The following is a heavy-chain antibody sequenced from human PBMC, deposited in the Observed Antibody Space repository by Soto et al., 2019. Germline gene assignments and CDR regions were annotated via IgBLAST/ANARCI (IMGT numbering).Heavy chain of an antibody. CDR3: AREGAGRAPLDI. CDR2: IYYRGNT. D-gene: IGHD6-13*01. Sequence: SETLSLNCTVSGGSVNGYYWSWIRQPPGKGLERNGYIYYRGNTNYNPSLKSRVSISLDTPKNQFSLRLDSVTASDTAVYYCAREGAGRAPLDIWGLGTMVTVSS. V-gene: IGHV4-59*02. J-gene: IGHJ3*02. CDR1: GGSVNGYY.